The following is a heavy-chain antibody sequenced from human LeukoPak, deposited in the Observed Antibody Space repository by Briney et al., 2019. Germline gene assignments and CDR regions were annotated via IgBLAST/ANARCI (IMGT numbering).Heavy chain of an antibody. Sequence: GGSLRLSCAASGFTFDDYGMSWVRQAPGKGLEWVSGINWNGGSTGYADSVKGRFTISRDNAKNSLYLQMNSLRAEDTALYYCARDDDYSNLSPFDYSGQGTLVTVSS. CDR3: ARDDDYSNLSPFDY. CDR1: GFTFDDYG. CDR2: INWNGGST. D-gene: IGHD4-11*01. J-gene: IGHJ4*02. V-gene: IGHV3-20*04.